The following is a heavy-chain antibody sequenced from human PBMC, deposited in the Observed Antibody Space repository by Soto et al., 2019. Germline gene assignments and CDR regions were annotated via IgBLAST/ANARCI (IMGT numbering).Heavy chain of an antibody. D-gene: IGHD4-17*01. J-gene: IGHJ6*02. CDR1: GYTFTSYG. CDR2: ISAYNGNT. V-gene: IGHV1-18*01. Sequence: QVQLVQSGAEVKKPGASVKVSCKASGYTFTSYGISWVRQAPGQGLEWMGWISAYNGNTNYAQKLQGRVTMTTDTATSTAYMELRSLRSDDQAVYYCAIHDYGGNYYYYGMDVWGQGTTVTVSS. CDR3: AIHDYGGNYYYYGMDV.